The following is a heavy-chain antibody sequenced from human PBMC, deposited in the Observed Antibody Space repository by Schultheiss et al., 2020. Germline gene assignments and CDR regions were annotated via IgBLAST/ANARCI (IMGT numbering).Heavy chain of an antibody. CDR1: GFTFSSYG. Sequence: GGSLRLSCAASGFTFSSYGMHWVRQAPGKGLEWVSSISSSSSYIYYADSVKGRFTISRDNSKNTLYLQMNSLRAEDTAVYYCAKGSGQWLVPSWFDPWGQGTLVTGSS. J-gene: IGHJ5*02. CDR3: AKGSGQWLVPSWFDP. D-gene: IGHD6-19*01. CDR2: ISSSSSYI. V-gene: IGHV3-21*04.